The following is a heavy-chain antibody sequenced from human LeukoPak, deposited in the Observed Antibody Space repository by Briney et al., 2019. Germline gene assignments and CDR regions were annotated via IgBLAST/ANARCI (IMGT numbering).Heavy chain of an antibody. V-gene: IGHV3-30*02. CDR3: AKNGNTFDI. CDR2: IRYDGTSK. CDR1: GVTFSSYG. Sequence: GVSLRLSCAASGVTFSSYGVHWVRQDPGKGLEWVSFIRYDGTSKFYADSVKGRFTISRDNSKNTLYLQMNSLRAEDTAVYYCAKNGNTFDIWGQGTTVTVSS. J-gene: IGHJ3*02. D-gene: IGHD2/OR15-2a*01.